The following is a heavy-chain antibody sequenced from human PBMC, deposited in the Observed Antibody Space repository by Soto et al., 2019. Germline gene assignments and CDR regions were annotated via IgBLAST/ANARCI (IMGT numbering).Heavy chain of an antibody. CDR3: AKDRFAAGHDY. V-gene: IGHV3-23*04. D-gene: IGHD3-16*01. J-gene: IGHJ4*02. Sequence: DVQLVDSGGGLVQPGGSLRLSCAASGFTFSNYAMSWVRQAPGKGLEWVSLVSATDGTTYYTDSVKGRFTISRDNSSNTVYLQMNRLRPEDTAVYYCAKDRFAAGHDYWGQGALVTVSS. CDR2: VSATDGTT. CDR1: GFTFSNYA.